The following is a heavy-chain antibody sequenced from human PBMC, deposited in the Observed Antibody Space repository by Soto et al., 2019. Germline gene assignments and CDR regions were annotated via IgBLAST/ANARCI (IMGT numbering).Heavy chain of an antibody. CDR3: ARVAAMGTVTKGYYYYMDV. CDR1: GDTFSNHT. CDR2: IIPILGVA. V-gene: IGHV1-69*04. J-gene: IGHJ6*03. D-gene: IGHD4-17*01. Sequence: QVQLVQSGAEVKKPGSSVKVSCKASGDTFSNHTISWVRQAPGQGLEWMGRIIPILGVANYAQKFQGRVTSTADKSTSTAYMELSSLRSADTAVYYCARVAAMGTVTKGYYYYMDVWGKGTTVTVSS.